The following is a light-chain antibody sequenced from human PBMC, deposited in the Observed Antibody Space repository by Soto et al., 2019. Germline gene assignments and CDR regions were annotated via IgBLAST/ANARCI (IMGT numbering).Light chain of an antibody. V-gene: IGKV3D-15*01. CDR3: QQYNNWPPLT. CDR1: QSVSSN. CDR2: GAS. Sequence: EIVMTQSPATLSVSAGERVTLSCRASQSVSSNFAWYQQQPGQAPRLLIYGASTRASSISARFSGSGCGTDVTLNISSLQSEDYAVNYFQQYNNWPPLTFGGGTKVEI. J-gene: IGKJ4*01.